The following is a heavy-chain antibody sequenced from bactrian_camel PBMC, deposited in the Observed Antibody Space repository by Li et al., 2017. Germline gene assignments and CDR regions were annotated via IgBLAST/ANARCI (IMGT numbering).Heavy chain of an antibody. CDR2: MRKDGTT. V-gene: IGHV3S55*01. J-gene: IGHJ4*01. D-gene: IGHD7*01. CDR3: ACEPLSTLACGGRLPW. Sequence: HVQLVESGGGSVQAGGSLRLSCTTNGFTFDGIDVGWYRQAPENECELVSSMRKDGTTYYVDSVKGRFTISQDKAANAVRLQMNSLKPEDTAVYYCACEPLSTLACGGRLPWGGQGTQVTVS. CDR1: GFTFDGID.